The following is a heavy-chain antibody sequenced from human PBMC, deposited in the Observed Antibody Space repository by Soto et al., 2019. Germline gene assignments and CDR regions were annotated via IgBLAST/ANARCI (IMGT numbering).Heavy chain of an antibody. J-gene: IGHJ5*02. Sequence: SGTLSLTCAVSGGSISSSNWWSWVRQPPGKGLEWIGEIYHSGSTNYNPSLKSRVTISVDKSKNKFSLKLSSVTAADTAVYYCARERGSYSGSGTKWFDHWGQGTLVAVAS. CDR1: GGSISSSNW. D-gene: IGHD3-10*01. V-gene: IGHV4-4*02. CDR3: ARERGSYSGSGTKWFDH. CDR2: IYHSGST.